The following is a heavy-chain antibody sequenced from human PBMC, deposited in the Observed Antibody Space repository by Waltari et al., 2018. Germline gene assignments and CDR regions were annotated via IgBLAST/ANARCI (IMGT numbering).Heavy chain of an antibody. D-gene: IGHD3-9*01. CDR3: AREWGVMVGTAGYYFDY. J-gene: IGHJ4*02. Sequence: EVQLVGSGGGLVTPGGSPRLSCAASGFPFSSYTLTWVRQAPGKGLEWVSSISSGSSYIFYADSVKGRFTISRDNAKNSLYLQMNSLRVEDTAVYYCAREWGVMVGTAGYYFDYWGQGSLVTVSS. CDR1: GFPFSSYT. V-gene: IGHV3-21*01. CDR2: ISSGSSYI.